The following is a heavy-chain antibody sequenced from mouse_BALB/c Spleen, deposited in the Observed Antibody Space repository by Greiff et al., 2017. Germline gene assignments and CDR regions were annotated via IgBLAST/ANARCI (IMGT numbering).Heavy chain of an antibody. D-gene: IGHD2-10*01. CDR1: GFTFSSYG. Sequence: DVMLVESGGDLVKPGGSLKLSCAASGFTFSSYGMSWVRQTPDKRLEWVATISSGGSYTYYPDSVKGRFTISRDNAKNTLYLQISSLKSEDTAMYYCASYYGNYWYFDVWGAGTTVTVSS. CDR2: ISSGGSYT. CDR3: ASYYGNYWYFDV. V-gene: IGHV5-6*02. J-gene: IGHJ1*01.